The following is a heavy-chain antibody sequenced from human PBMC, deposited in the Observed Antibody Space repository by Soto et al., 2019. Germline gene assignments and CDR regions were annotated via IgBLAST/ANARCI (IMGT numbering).Heavy chain of an antibody. CDR1: GFSLSTSGMC. V-gene: IGHV2-70*11. Sequence: SGPTLVNPTQTLTLTCTFSGFSLSTSGMCVSWIRQPPGKALEWLARIDWDDDKYYSTSLKTRLTISKDTSKNQVVLTMTNMDPVDTATYYCARATYYYDSSGYASIYFQYWAQGTLATVS. D-gene: IGHD3-22*01. J-gene: IGHJ4*02. CDR3: ARATYYYDSSGYASIYFQY. CDR2: IDWDDDK.